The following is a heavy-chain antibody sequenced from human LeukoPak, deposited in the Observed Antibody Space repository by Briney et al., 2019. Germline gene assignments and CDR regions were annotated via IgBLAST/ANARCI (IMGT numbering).Heavy chain of an antibody. V-gene: IGHV1-69*05. D-gene: IGHD3-22*01. J-gene: IGHJ6*03. CDR1: GGTFSSYA. Sequence: SVKVSCKASGGTFSSYAISWVRQAPGQGLEWMGRIIPIFGTANYAQKFQGRVTITTDESTSTAYMELSSLRSEDTAVYYCAIPYYYDSSGYYSPLYYYYYMDVWGKGTTVTVSS. CDR3: AIPYYYDSSGYYSPLYYYYYMDV. CDR2: IIPIFGTA.